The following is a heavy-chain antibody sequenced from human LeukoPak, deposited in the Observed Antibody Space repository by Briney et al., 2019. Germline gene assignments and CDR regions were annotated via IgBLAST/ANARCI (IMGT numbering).Heavy chain of an antibody. CDR1: GYTFTSHG. Sequence: RASVTLSCTASGYTFTSHGNSWVRHAHGQGIEWKGWISAYNSNTNYAQKLQGRLTTTTDTSTNTAYMQLSSLVTDATAVDYCARGGVVPADYWGQGTLVTVSS. D-gene: IGHD2-2*01. CDR3: ARGGVVPADY. J-gene: IGHJ4*02. V-gene: IGHV1-18*01. CDR2: ISAYNSNT.